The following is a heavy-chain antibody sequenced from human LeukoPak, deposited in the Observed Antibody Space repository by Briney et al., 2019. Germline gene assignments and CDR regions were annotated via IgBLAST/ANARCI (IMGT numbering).Heavy chain of an antibody. J-gene: IGHJ4*02. CDR1: GFTFSTYA. V-gene: IGHV3-23*01. D-gene: IGHD4/OR15-4a*01. CDR2: ISDGGSRT. Sequence: GGSLRLSCAASGFTFSTYAMSCVRQAPGKGLEWVSTISDGGSRTYYADSVKGRFTISRDNSKNTLYLQINSLRAEDTALYYCAKIAYYHFDYWGQGTLVTASS. CDR3: AKIAYYHFDY.